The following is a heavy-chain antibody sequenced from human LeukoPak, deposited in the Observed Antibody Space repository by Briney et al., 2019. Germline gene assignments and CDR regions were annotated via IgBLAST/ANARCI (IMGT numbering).Heavy chain of an antibody. V-gene: IGHV4-39*01. J-gene: IGHJ6*02. D-gene: IGHD2-2*03. Sequence: SGTLSLTCTVSGGSISSSSYYWGWIRQPPEKGLEWIGSIYYSGSTYYNPSLKSRVTISVDTSKNQFSLKLSSVTAADTAVYYCARYGYCSSTSCSSGGMDVWGQGTTVTVSS. CDR1: GGSISSSSYY. CDR2: IYYSGST. CDR3: ARYGYCSSTSCSSGGMDV.